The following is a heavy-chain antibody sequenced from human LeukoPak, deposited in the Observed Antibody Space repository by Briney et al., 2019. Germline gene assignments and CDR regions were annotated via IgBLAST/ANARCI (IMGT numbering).Heavy chain of an antibody. J-gene: IGHJ4*02. D-gene: IGHD5-12*01. CDR3: ARGTRFGLRAAGNYFDY. CDR2: IYSGGST. Sequence: PGGSLRLSCAASGFTVSSNYMTWVRQAPGKGLEWVSVIYSGGSTYYADSVKGRFTISRDNSKNRLYLQMNSLRAEDTAVYYCARGTRFGLRAAGNYFDYWGQGTLVTVSS. V-gene: IGHV3-53*01. CDR1: GFTVSSNY.